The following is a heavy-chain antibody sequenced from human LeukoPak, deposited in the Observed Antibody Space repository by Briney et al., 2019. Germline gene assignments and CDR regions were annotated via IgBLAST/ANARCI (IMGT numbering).Heavy chain of an antibody. Sequence: KASETLSLTCAVPDSSMSGYYWNWIRQPPGKGLEWIGEISHSGSTNYNPSLKSRVTISVDTSKNQFSLKLSSVTAADTAVYYCARLILRYFDWLSKDWFDPWGQGTLVTVSS. CDR3: ARLILRYFDWLSKDWFDP. J-gene: IGHJ5*02. D-gene: IGHD3-9*01. V-gene: IGHV4-34*01. CDR2: ISHSGST. CDR1: DSSMSGYY.